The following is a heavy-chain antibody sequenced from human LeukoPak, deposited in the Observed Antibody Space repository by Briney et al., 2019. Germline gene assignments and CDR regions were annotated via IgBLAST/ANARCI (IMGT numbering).Heavy chain of an antibody. V-gene: IGHV1-69*05. CDR3: ARDLTKWLLAFDI. Sequence: SVKVSCKASGGTFSSYAISWVRQAPGQGLEWMGGIIPIFGTANYAQKFQGRVTITTDESTSTAYMELSSLRSEDTAVYYCARDLTKWLLAFDIWGQGTMVTVSS. J-gene: IGHJ3*02. D-gene: IGHD5-12*01. CDR1: GGTFSSYA. CDR2: IIPIFGTA.